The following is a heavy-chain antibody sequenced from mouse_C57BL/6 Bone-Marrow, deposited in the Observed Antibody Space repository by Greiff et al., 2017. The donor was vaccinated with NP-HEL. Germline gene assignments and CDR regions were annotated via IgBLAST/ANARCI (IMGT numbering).Heavy chain of an antibody. D-gene: IGHD1-1*01. CDR3: TRYTGRGGYFDV. Sequence: EVKLVESGGGLVQPGGSLSLSCAASGFTFTAYYMSWVRQPPGKALEWLGFIRNKANGYTTEHSASVKGRFTISRANSQSILYLQIHALRAEYSATYCCTRYTGRGGYFDVWGTGTTVTVSS. V-gene: IGHV7-3*01. CDR1: GFTFTAYY. CDR2: IRNKANGYTT. J-gene: IGHJ1*03.